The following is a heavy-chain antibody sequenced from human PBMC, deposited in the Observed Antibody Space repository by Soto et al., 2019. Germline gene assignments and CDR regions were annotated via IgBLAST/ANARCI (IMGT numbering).Heavy chain of an antibody. D-gene: IGHD3-22*01. CDR3: AGGRTGSNGYYWV. CDR2: IIPIVGVG. Sequence: QVQLVQSGAEVKMPGSSVKVSCEASGGTVSSDTITWVRQAPGQGLEWMGRIIPIVGVGTYAQKWQGRVTITADKSTSTVYMEVTSLRSEDTAVYYCAGGRTGSNGYYWVWGQGTLVTVSS. V-gene: IGHV1-69*02. J-gene: IGHJ4*02. CDR1: GGTVSSDT.